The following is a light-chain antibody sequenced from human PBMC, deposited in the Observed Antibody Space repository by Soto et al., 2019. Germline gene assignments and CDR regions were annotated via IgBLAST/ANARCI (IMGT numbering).Light chain of an antibody. CDR2: DVS. J-gene: IGLJ1*01. V-gene: IGLV2-11*01. Sequence: QSALTQPPSVSGSPGQSVTISCTGTSSDVGGYNYVSWYQQHPGKAPKVMIYDVSKRPSGVPDRFSGSKSGNTASLTISGLQAEDEADYYCGSNAGSIEVFGTGTKLTVL. CDR3: GSNAGSIEV. CDR1: SSDVGGYNY.